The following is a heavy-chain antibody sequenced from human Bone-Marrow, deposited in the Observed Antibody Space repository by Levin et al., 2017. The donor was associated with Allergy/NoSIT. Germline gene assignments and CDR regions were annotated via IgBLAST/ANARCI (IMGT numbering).Heavy chain of an antibody. J-gene: IGHJ4*02. Sequence: QTGGSLRLSCAASGFTFDDYAMHWVRQVPGKGLEWVSGISWNSGSIGYADSVKGRFTISRDNAKNSLYLQMNSLRAEDTALYYCAKDSEKRSGSRGYYFDYWGQGTLVTVSS. D-gene: IGHD6-13*01. V-gene: IGHV3-9*01. CDR3: AKDSEKRSGSRGYYFDY. CDR1: GFTFDDYA. CDR2: ISWNSGSI.